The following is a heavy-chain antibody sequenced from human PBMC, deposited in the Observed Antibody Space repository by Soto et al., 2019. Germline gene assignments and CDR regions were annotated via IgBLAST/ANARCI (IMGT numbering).Heavy chain of an antibody. Sequence: SETLSLTCTVSGGSISSGGYYWSWIRQHPGKGLEWIGYIYYSGSTYYNPSLKSRVTISVDTSKNQFSLKLSSVTAADTAVYYCARVRVTSPDGGADSGSYYSYYYYGMDVWGQGTTVTVSS. J-gene: IGHJ6*02. CDR2: IYYSGST. CDR3: ARVRVTSPDGGADSGSYYSYYYYGMDV. D-gene: IGHD3-10*01. V-gene: IGHV4-31*03. CDR1: GGSISSGGYY.